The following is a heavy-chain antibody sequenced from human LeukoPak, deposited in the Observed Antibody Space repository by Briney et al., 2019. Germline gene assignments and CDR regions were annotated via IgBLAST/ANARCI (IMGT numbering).Heavy chain of an antibody. Sequence: SETLSLTCTVSGDSYSSPYWSWIRQPPGKGLEWIGSFFYTGGTYYNPSLSSRVIISGDTSKNEFSLKLTSVTAADTAVYYCARGGVAARPFDAFDIWGQGTMVTVSS. J-gene: IGHJ3*02. CDR1: GDSYSSPY. CDR3: ARGGVAARPFDAFDI. CDR2: FFYTGGT. V-gene: IGHV4-59*11. D-gene: IGHD6-6*01.